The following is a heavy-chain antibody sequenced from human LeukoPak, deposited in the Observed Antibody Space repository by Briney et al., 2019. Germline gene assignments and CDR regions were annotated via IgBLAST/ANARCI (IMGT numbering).Heavy chain of an antibody. Sequence: ASVKVSCKASGYTFTSYYMHWVRQAPGQGLEWMGIINPSGGSTSYAQKFQGRVTITRDASASTAYMELSSLRSEDTAVYYCARDGAGWDYWGQGTLVTVSS. V-gene: IGHV1-46*01. D-gene: IGHD6-19*01. CDR1: GYTFTSYY. CDR3: ARDGAGWDY. J-gene: IGHJ4*02. CDR2: INPSGGST.